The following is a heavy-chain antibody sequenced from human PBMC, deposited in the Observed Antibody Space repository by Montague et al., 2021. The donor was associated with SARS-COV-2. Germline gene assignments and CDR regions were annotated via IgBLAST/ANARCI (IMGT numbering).Heavy chain of an antibody. Sequence: SETLSLTCAVSRGSFSNYYWTWIRQSPGKGLEWIGESNQGGAPNYIPSLKSRVTISLDTSKKQISLKLNSVTVADTAVFFCARGRPVQGSFRHFDSISSGALDIWAQGSLVIVSS. CDR1: RGSFSNYY. J-gene: IGHJ3*02. D-gene: IGHD3-9*01. V-gene: IGHV4-34*01. CDR3: ARGRPVQGSFRHFDSISSGALDI. CDR2: SNQGGAP.